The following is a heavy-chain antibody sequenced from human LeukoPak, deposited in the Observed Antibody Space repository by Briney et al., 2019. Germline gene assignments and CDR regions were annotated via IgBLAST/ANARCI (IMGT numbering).Heavy chain of an antibody. CDR2: ISVDGGST. Sequence: GGSLRLSCAAPGFVFHDYAIDWGRQGPGKGLEWGSLISVDGGSTFYADSVKGRLTIHRDNRKNYLHLQMNSLRRDDPALYYCARESESSGWYDYWGQGTLVTVSS. D-gene: IGHD6-19*01. CDR3: ARESESSGWYDY. CDR1: GFVFHDYA. V-gene: IGHV3-43*02. J-gene: IGHJ4*02.